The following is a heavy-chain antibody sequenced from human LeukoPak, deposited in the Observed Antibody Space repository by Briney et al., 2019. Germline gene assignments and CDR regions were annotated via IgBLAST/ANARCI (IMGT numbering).Heavy chain of an antibody. D-gene: IGHD3-3*01. J-gene: IGHJ3*02. V-gene: IGHV3-21*01. CDR1: GFTFSNYN. CDR2: ISGSGTYI. CDR3: ARDPYYDLWSDYGTEAFDI. Sequence: GGSLRLSCAASGFTFSNYNMNWVRQAPGKGLEWVSSISGSGTYIYYADSLKGRFTISRDNAKNSLYLQMNSLRAEDTAVYYCARDPYYDLWSDYGTEAFDIWGQGTMVTVSS.